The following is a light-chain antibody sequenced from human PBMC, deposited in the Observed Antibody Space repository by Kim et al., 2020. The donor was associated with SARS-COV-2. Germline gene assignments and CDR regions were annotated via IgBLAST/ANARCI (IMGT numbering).Light chain of an antibody. V-gene: IGKV1-27*01. CDR1: QDIAKS. Sequence: ASVGDRVTITCRASQDIAKSLAWYQHKPGKVPQVLIYAASTLQSGVPSRFSGSGSGTEFTLTIGSLQTEDVATYYCQKYNSAPWTFGPGTKVDIK. CDR3: QKYNSAPWT. CDR2: AAS. J-gene: IGKJ1*01.